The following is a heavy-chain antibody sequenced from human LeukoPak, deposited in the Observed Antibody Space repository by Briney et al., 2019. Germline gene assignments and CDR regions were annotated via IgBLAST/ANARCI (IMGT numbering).Heavy chain of an antibody. D-gene: IGHD5-18*01. V-gene: IGHV5-10-1*01. J-gene: IGHJ6*02. CDR3: ARLSVDTAMVGYYYGVDV. CDR1: GYSFTSYW. CDR2: IDPSDSYT. Sequence: GESLKISCKGSGYSFTSYWISWVRQMPGKGLEWMGRIDPSDSYTNYSPSFQGHVTISADKSISTAYLQWSSLKASDTAMYYCARLSVDTAMVGYYYGVDVWGQGTTVTVSS.